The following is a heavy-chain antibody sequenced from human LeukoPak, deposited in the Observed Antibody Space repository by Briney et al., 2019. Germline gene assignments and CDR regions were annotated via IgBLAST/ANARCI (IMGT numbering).Heavy chain of an antibody. CDR3: AKDMGAQDAFDI. J-gene: IGHJ3*02. V-gene: IGHV1-2*06. Sequence: ASVKVSCKASGYTFTGYYIHWVRQAPGQGLEWMGRMNPDSGGTNYAQKYQGRVTLTRDTSIGTAYMGVTRLRSDDTAVYYCAKDMGAQDAFDIWGQGTMVTVSS. CDR1: GYTFTGYY. CDR2: MNPDSGGT. D-gene: IGHD1-26*01.